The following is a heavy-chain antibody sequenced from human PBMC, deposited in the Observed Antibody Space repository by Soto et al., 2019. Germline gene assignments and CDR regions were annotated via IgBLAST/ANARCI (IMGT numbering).Heavy chain of an antibody. Sequence: GGSLRLSCVASAFTSRNYAIHWVRQAPGKGLEWVSGFDFNSGRIGYADSVKGRFTISRDNAKNSLSLEMNSLRVEDTASYYCTKDLVPGGADVWGQGTTVTVSS. V-gene: IGHV3-9*02. CDR2: FDFNSGRI. J-gene: IGHJ6*02. CDR1: AFTSRNYA. CDR3: TKDLVPGGADV. D-gene: IGHD3-16*01.